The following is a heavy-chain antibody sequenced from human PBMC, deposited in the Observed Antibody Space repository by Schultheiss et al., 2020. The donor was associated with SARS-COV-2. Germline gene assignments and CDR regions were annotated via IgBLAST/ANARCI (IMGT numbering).Heavy chain of an antibody. CDR1: GGSISTGGYS. Sequence: SETLSLTCTVSGGSISTGGYSWSWIRQHPGKGLEYIGYIYYSGSTYYNPSLKSRVTISVDTSKNQFSLKLTSVTAADTAVYYCARGKARQYSSAWYYFDYWGQGTLVTVSS. J-gene: IGHJ4*02. CDR2: IYYSGST. CDR3: ARGKARQYSSAWYYFDY. V-gene: IGHV4-31*03. D-gene: IGHD6-19*01.